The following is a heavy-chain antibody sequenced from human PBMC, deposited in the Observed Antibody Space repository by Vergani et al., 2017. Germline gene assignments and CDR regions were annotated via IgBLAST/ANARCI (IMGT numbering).Heavy chain of an antibody. CDR1: GGSIRSTFYY. Sequence: QLQLQESDPGLVKPSETLSLTCTVSGGSIRSTFYYSGWIRQPPGKGLEWIGTIYYSGSTYYNPSLKSRVTISVDTSKNQFSLKLNSVTAADTAVYYCARHKEQLVPGNYYYYYYMDVWGKGTTVTVSS. V-gene: IGHV4-39*01. CDR3: ARHKEQLVPGNYYYYYYMDV. D-gene: IGHD6-13*01. CDR2: IYYSGST. J-gene: IGHJ6*03.